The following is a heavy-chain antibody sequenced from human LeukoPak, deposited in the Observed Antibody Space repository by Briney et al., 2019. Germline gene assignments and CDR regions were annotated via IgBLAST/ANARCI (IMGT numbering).Heavy chain of an antibody. Sequence: PGGSLRLSCAASGFTFSSYAMHWVRQAPGKGLEWVAVISYDGSNKYYADSVKGRFTISRDNSKNTLYLQMNSLRAEDTAVYYCARDAGSGSYPYGFDYWGQGTLVTVSS. V-gene: IGHV3-30-3*01. CDR2: ISYDGSNK. CDR3: ARDAGSGSYPYGFDY. CDR1: GFTFSSYA. J-gene: IGHJ4*02. D-gene: IGHD3-10*01.